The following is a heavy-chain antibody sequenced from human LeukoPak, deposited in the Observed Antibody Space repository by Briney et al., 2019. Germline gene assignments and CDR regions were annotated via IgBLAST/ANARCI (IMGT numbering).Heavy chain of an antibody. J-gene: IGHJ1*01. V-gene: IGHV3-7*01. D-gene: IGHD2-21*02. CDR3: TSWGDTTAEYFQR. CDR2: INPDGRDT. Sequence: ETLSLTCTVSGGSISSYYWSWIRQPPGKGLEWVAHINPDGRDTYYVDSVKGRFTISRDNAQNSMYLQMNSLRVEDTAVYYCTSWGDTTAEYFQRWGQGTLVTVSS. CDR1: GGSISSYY.